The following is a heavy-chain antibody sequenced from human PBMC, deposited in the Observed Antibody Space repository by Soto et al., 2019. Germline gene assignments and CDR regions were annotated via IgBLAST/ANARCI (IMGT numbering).Heavy chain of an antibody. Sequence: QVQLVQSGAEVKKPGASVKVSCKASGYTFTNYDINWVRQATGQGLEWMGWMNPNRGNTGYAQKFQGRVTMTRDTSTNTAYMELSSLRSEDTTVYYCARYSHDTRGYWGQGTLVTVSS. J-gene: IGHJ4*02. CDR3: ARYSHDTRGY. D-gene: IGHD3-3*02. V-gene: IGHV1-8*01. CDR1: GYTFTNYD. CDR2: MNPNRGNT.